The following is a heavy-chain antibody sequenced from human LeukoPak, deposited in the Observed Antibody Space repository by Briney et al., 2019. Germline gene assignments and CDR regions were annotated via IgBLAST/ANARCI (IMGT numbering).Heavy chain of an antibody. CDR2: IWYDGSNE. J-gene: IGHJ4*02. CDR1: GFTFSTYG. CDR3: ASGGLTIAEATTSWYLDY. D-gene: IGHD1-26*01. V-gene: IGHV3-33*01. Sequence: GGSLRLSCAASGFTFSTYGMHWVRQAQGKGLEWVALIWYDGSNENYADSVKGRFTISRDNSRNTLYLQMNSLRGEDTGVYYCASGGLTIAEATTSWYLDYWGQGTLVTVSP.